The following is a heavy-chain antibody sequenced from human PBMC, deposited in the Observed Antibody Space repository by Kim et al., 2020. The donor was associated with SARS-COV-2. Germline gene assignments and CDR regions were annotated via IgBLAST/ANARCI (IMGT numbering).Heavy chain of an antibody. Sequence: YADSVRGRFTISRDDAKNSVFLQMDSLRVDDTAVYYCARGGALPSAASDFWGQGTLVTVSS. V-gene: IGHV3-11*04. D-gene: IGHD2-2*01. J-gene: IGHJ4*02. CDR3: ARGGALPSAASDF.